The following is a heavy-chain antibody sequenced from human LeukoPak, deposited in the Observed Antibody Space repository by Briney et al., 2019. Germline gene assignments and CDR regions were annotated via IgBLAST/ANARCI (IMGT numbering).Heavy chain of an antibody. V-gene: IGHV1-2*02. J-gene: IGHJ4*02. Sequence: ASVKVSCKASGYTFTGYYMHWVRQAPGQGLEWMGWHNPNSGGTNYAQKFQGRVTMTRDTSISTAYMELSRLRSDDTAVYYCARDWANTIFGVVLYFDYWGQGTLVTVSS. D-gene: IGHD3-3*01. CDR3: ARDWANTIFGVVLYFDY. CDR2: HNPNSGGT. CDR1: GYTFTGYY.